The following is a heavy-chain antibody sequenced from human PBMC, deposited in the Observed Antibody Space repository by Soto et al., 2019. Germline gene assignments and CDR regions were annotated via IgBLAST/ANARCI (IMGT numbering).Heavy chain of an antibody. CDR3: ARLIGNSWLDS. CDR1: GVSVSTHSAI. CDR2: TYYRSKWYN. J-gene: IGHJ5*01. V-gene: IGHV6-1*01. D-gene: IGHD2-8*01. Sequence: SQTLSLTCAISGVSVSTHSAIWDGFRQSPSRGLEWLGRTYYRSKWYNDYAVSVKSRITINPDTSNNQLSLQLNSVTPDDTAVYYCARLIGNSWLDSRGQGTLVTLYS.